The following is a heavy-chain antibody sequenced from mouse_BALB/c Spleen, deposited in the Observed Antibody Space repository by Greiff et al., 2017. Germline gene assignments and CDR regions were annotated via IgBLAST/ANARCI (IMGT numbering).Heavy chain of an antibody. J-gene: IGHJ1*01. D-gene: IGHD1-1*01. Sequence: EVQLVESGGGLVKPGGSLKLSCAASGFTFSSYALSWVRQSPEKGLEWVAEISSGGSYTYYPDTVTGRFTISRDNAKNTLYLEMISLRSGDTAMYYCARGYYGSSLFFDDWGAGTKVNVYS. V-gene: IGHV5-9-4*01. CDR1: GFTFSSYA. CDR2: ISSGGSYT. CDR3: ARGYYGSSLFFDD.